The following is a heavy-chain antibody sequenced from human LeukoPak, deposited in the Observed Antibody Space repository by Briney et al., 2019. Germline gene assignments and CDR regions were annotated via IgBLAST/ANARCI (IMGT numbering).Heavy chain of an antibody. CDR2: IDPSDSDT. CDR1: GYTFTSHW. D-gene: IGHD3-10*01. Sequence: GESLKISCQGSGYTFTSHWIGWVRQMPGKGLEWMGIIDPSDSDTRYSPSFQGQVTISADNSISTAYTFWGSLKASDTAKYYCARSSASYHFDMDVWGKGTTVIVSS. CDR3: ARSSASYHFDMDV. J-gene: IGHJ6*04. V-gene: IGHV5-51*01.